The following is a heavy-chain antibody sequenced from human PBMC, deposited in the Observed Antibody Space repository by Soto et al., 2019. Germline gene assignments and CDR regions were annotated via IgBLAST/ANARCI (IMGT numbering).Heavy chain of an antibody. Sequence: QVQLVQSGAEMRKPGSSLRVSCKASGGTFSDFAFSWVRQAPGQGLEWMGGIVPRFGSPNYAQKFGGRVTISADTATSTVYMEVSSLRFDDTAVYFCARDRIQLRLGKYSFYGRDVWGQGTTITVSS. CDR3: ARDRIQLRLGKYSFYGRDV. J-gene: IGHJ6*02. CDR1: GGTFSDFA. CDR2: IVPRFGSP. D-gene: IGHD3-16*01. V-gene: IGHV1-69*06.